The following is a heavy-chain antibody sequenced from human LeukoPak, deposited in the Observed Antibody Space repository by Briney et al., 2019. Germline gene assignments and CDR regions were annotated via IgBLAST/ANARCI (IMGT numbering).Heavy chain of an antibody. D-gene: IGHD3-10*01. CDR2: IYYSGTT. J-gene: IGHJ6*03. Sequence: PSETLSLTCTVSGGSISSSTYYWGWIRQPPGKGLEWVGTIYYSGTTYYNPSLEGRVTIFEDASKNQFSLMLTSVTAADTAVYYCARQISDYYYYYMDVWGKGITVTVSS. V-gene: IGHV4-39*01. CDR3: ARQISDYYYYYMDV. CDR1: GGSISSSTYY.